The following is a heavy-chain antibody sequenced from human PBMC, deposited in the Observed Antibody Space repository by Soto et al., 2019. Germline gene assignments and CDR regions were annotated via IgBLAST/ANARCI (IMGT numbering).Heavy chain of an antibody. Sequence: VQLVESGGGLVQPGRSLRLSCAASGFTFDDYAMHWVRQAPGKGLEWVSGISWNSGSIGYADSVKGRFTISRDNAKNSLYLQMNSLRAEDTALYYCAKPGERHQLLYSYFDYWGQGTLVTVSS. V-gene: IGHV3-9*01. CDR1: GFTFDDYA. CDR3: AKPGERHQLLYSYFDY. CDR2: ISWNSGSI. J-gene: IGHJ4*02. D-gene: IGHD2-2*02.